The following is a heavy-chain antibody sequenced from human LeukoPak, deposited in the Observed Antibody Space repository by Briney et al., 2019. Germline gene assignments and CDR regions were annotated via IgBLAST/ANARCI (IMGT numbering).Heavy chain of an antibody. CDR1: GYSISSGYQ. CDR2: IYHSGSA. Sequence: SEALSLTCAVSGYSISSGYQWAWIRQSPGKGLEWIGSIYHSGSAHFNPSLKSRVTISVETSKNQFSLKMYSVTAADTAVYYCARDPRWLTPDCTSTSCYENYFDPWGQGTLVTVSS. V-gene: IGHV4-38-2*02. CDR3: ARDPRWLTPDCTSTSCYENYFDP. D-gene: IGHD2-2*01. J-gene: IGHJ5*02.